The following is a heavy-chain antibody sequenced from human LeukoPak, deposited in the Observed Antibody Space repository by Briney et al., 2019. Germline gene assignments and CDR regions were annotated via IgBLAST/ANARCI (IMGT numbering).Heavy chain of an antibody. CDR3: ARDPGGYCSGGSCYWGPFDI. CDR1: GFTFNTYS. J-gene: IGHJ3*02. D-gene: IGHD2-15*01. V-gene: IGHV3-48*01. CDR2: ISSSSSIR. Sequence: GGSLRLSCAASGFTFNTYSMNWVRQAPGKGREGVSYISSSSSIRHYADSVKGRFTISRDNTKNSLYLQMNSLRAEDTAVYYCARDPGGYCSGGSCYWGPFDIWGQGTMVTVSS.